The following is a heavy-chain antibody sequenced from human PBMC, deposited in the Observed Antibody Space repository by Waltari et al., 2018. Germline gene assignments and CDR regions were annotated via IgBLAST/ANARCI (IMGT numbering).Heavy chain of an antibody. CDR2: IYTSGST. CDR3: ARENGYNYIDAFDI. CDR1: GGSISSGRYY. Sequence: QVQLQESGPGLVKPSQNLSLTCTVSGGSISSGRYYWSWIRQPAGKGLEWIGRIYTSGSTNYNPSLKSRVTISVDTSKNQFSLKLSSVTAADTAVYYCARENGYNYIDAFDIWGQGTMVTVSS. V-gene: IGHV4-61*02. D-gene: IGHD5-12*01. J-gene: IGHJ3*02.